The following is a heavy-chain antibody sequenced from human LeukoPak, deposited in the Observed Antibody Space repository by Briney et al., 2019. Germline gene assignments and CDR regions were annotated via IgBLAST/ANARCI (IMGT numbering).Heavy chain of an antibody. CDR3: ARGPLIAVAGFDY. J-gene: IGHJ4*02. D-gene: IGHD6-19*01. CDR2: IYYSGST. Sequence: PSETLSLTCTVSGGSIGSYYWSWIRQPPGKGLEWIGYIYYSGSTNYNPSLKSRVTISVDTSKNQFSLKLSSVTAADTAVYYCARGPLIAVAGFDYWGQGTLVTVSS. V-gene: IGHV4-59*01. CDR1: GGSIGSYY.